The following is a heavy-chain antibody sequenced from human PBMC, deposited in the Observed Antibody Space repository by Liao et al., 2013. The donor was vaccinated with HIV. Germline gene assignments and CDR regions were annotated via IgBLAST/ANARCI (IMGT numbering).Heavy chain of an antibody. Sequence: QVQLQESGPGLVKPSQTLSLTCTVSGYSVSSGDYYWTWIRQPAGEGLEWIGRVWSSGSTNYNPSLKRRVTVSLDTSKNQFSLKLNSVTAADTALYYCARRGGINDTSDQQFDSWGQGVLVTVSS. CDR3: ARRGGINDTSDQQFDS. CDR1: GYSVSSGDYY. CDR2: VWSSGST. J-gene: IGHJ4*02. V-gene: IGHV4-61*02. D-gene: IGHD3-16*01.